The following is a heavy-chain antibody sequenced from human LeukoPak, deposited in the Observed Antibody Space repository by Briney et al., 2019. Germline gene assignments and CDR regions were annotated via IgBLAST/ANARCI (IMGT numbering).Heavy chain of an antibody. J-gene: IGHJ4*02. V-gene: IGHV3-21*01. CDR1: GFTFSSYS. CDR3: ARSAYSSSWYVDY. Sequence: PGGSLRLSCAASGFTFSSYSRNWVRQAPGKGLEWVSSISSSSSYIYYADSVKGRFTISRDNAKNSLYLQMNSLRAEDTAVYYCARSAYSSSWYVDYWGQGTLVTVSS. CDR2: ISSSSSYI. D-gene: IGHD6-13*01.